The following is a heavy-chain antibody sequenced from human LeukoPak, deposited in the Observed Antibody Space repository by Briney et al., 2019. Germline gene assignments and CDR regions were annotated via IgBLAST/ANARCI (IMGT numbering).Heavy chain of an antibody. CDR1: GFTFSSYA. V-gene: IGHV3-30*04. D-gene: IGHD3-16*01. J-gene: IGHJ4*02. Sequence: GGSLRLSCAASGFTFSSYAMHWVRQAPGKGLEWVAVISYDGSNKYYADSVKGRFTISRDNSKNTLYLQMNSLRAEDTAVYYCARDQIGGGIDYWGQGTLVTVSS. CDR2: ISYDGSNK. CDR3: ARDQIGGGIDY.